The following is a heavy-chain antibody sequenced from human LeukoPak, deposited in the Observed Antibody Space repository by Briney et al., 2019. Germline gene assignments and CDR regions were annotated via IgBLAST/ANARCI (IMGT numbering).Heavy chain of an antibody. CDR3: ARANQEEMATIPPYYYYYGMDV. J-gene: IGHJ6*02. V-gene: IGHV1-8*01. CDR1: GYTFTSYD. D-gene: IGHD5-12*01. Sequence: ASVKVSCKASGYTFTSYDINWVRQATGQGLEWMGWMNPNSGNTGYAQKFQGRVTMTRNTSISTAYMELSSLRSEDTAVYYCARANQEEMATIPPYYYYYGMDVWGQGTTVTVSS. CDR2: MNPNSGNT.